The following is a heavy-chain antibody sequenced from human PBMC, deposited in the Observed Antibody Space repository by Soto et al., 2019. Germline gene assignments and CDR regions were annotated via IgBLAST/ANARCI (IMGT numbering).Heavy chain of an antibody. CDR1: RFSLSDFY. V-gene: IGHV3-11*06. Sequence: QIQLVESGGGLVKPGGSLRLSCAASRFSLSDFYMSWIRQAPGKGLEWVSYISIKSNYRDYADSVTGRHTISRDNAKDSLYLQMNGLRGEETAVSYWGRGAGGGQFDNWGQVTLVSVSS. CDR2: ISIKSNYR. CDR3: GRGAGGGQFDN. D-gene: IGHD2-8*02. J-gene: IGHJ4*02.